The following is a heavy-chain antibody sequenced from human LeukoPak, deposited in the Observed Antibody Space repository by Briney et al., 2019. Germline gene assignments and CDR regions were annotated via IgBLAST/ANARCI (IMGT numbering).Heavy chain of an antibody. CDR3: ARGYGSGRRGRAFDI. V-gene: IGHV3-66*01. Sequence: GGSLRLSCAASGFTVSSNYMNWVRQAPGKGLERVSVIYSGGSTYYADSVKGRFTISRDNSKNTLYLQMNSLRAEDTAVYYCARGYGSGRRGRAFDIWGQGTMVTVSS. CDR2: IYSGGST. CDR1: GFTVSSNY. D-gene: IGHD3-10*01. J-gene: IGHJ3*02.